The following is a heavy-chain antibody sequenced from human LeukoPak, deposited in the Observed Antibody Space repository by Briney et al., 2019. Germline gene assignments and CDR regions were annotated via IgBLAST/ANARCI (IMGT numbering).Heavy chain of an antibody. CDR2: ISSSSSYI. CDR3: ARIYSNSWYTALDY. Sequence: GSLILSCAASGFTFSSYSMNWVRQAPGKGLEWVSSISSSSSYIYYADSVKGRFTISRDNAKNSLYLQMNSLRAEDTAVYYCARIYSNSWYTALDYWGQGTLVTVSS. V-gene: IGHV3-21*01. CDR1: GFTFSSYS. D-gene: IGHD6-13*01. J-gene: IGHJ4*02.